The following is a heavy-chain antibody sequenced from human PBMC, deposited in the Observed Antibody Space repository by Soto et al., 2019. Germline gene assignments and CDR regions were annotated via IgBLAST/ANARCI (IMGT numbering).Heavy chain of an antibody. V-gene: IGHV3-48*02. Sequence: WGSLRLSCAASGFTFDDYGMSWARQAPGKGLEWVAHISTSGATRYYADSVKGRFTILRDNAKTSLYLQMDSLRNEDTAVYYCARFFGSGFDYWGQGTLVTVSS. CDR3: ARFFGSGFDY. CDR1: GFTFDDYG. D-gene: IGHD6-19*01. CDR2: ISTSGATR. J-gene: IGHJ4*02.